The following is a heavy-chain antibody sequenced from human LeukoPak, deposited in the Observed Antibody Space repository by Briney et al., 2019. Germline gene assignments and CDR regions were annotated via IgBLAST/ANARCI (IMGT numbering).Heavy chain of an antibody. V-gene: IGHV4-59*11. CDR1: RGSISSLY. Sequence: PSETLSLTCTVSRGSISSLYWSWIRQPPGKGLEWIGNIYYTGSTNYNPSLKSRVTISVDTSKNQFSLKLSSVTAADTAVYYCARGGDYGDLRYFDYWGQGTLVTVSS. J-gene: IGHJ4*02. CDR3: ARGGDYGDLRYFDY. CDR2: IYYTGST. D-gene: IGHD4-17*01.